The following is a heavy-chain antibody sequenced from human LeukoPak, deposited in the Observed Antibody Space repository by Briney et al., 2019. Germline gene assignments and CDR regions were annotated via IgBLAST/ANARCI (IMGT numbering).Heavy chain of an antibody. CDR1: GFTFSGYA. V-gene: IGHV3-64D*06. Sequence: GGSLRLSCSESGFTFSGYAMHWARQAPGAGLEYVSAISSNGGSTYYAGSVKGRFTISRDNSKNTLYLQMSSLRAEDTAVYYCVRVAATAFLDYWGQGTLVTVSS. CDR2: ISSNGGST. J-gene: IGHJ4*02. CDR3: VRVAATAFLDY. D-gene: IGHD2-15*01.